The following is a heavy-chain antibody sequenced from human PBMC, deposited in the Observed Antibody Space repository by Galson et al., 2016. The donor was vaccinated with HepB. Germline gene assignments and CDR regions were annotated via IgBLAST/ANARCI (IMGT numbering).Heavy chain of an antibody. V-gene: IGHV3-30*04. CDR1: GFPFSGYA. D-gene: IGHD1-1*01. CDR3: ARDLPPVVTTYYYGMDV. Sequence: SLRLSCAASGFPFSGYAMHWVRQAPGKGLEWVAVISADGSDQYYADSVKGRFTISRDNSKSTLYLQMNSLRVEDTAVYYCARDLPPVVTTYYYGMDVWGQGTTVAVSS. CDR2: ISADGSDQ. J-gene: IGHJ6*02.